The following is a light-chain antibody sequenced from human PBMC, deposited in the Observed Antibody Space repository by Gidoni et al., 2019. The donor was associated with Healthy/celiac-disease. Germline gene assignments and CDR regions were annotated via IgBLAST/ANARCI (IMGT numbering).Light chain of an antibody. CDR1: QSISSY. V-gene: IGKV1-39*01. CDR2: AAS. J-gene: IGKJ2*01. CDR3: QQSYSTPRYT. Sequence: DIQMTQSPSSLSASVGDRVTITCRASQSISSYLNWYQQKPGKAPKLLIYAASSLQSGVPSRFSGCGSGTDFTLTISSLQPEDFATYYCQQSYSTPRYTFGQGTKLEIK.